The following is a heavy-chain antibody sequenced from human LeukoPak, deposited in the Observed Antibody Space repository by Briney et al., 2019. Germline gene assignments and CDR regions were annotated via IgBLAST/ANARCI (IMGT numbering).Heavy chain of an antibody. CDR1: GFTFSSYG. CDR2: ISYDGSNK. J-gene: IGHJ4*02. D-gene: IGHD1-7*01. Sequence: GRSLRLSCAASGFTFSSYGMHWVRQAPGKGLEWVAVISYDGSNKYYADSVKGRFTISRDNSKNTLYLQMNSLRAEDTAVYYCAKDGRTTAPDYWGQGTLVTVSS. V-gene: IGHV3-30*18. CDR3: AKDGRTTAPDY.